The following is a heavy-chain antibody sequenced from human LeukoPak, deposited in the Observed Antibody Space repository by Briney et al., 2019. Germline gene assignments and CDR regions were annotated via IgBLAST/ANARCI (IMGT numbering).Heavy chain of an antibody. CDR2: ISLGNSTM. J-gene: IGHJ4*02. CDR3: ARVGKGRSWDY. V-gene: IGHV3-48*02. Sequence: PGGSLRLSCAASGFTFSSFTMNWARQVPGKGLEWISYISLGNSTMFYADSVKGRFTISRDNAKNSLYLQMNSLRDDDTAVYYCARVGKGRSWDYWGQGTLVSVSS. D-gene: IGHD1-26*01. CDR1: GFTFSSFT.